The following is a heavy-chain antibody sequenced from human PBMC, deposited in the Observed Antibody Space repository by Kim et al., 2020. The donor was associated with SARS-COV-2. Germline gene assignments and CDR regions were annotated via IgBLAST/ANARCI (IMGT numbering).Heavy chain of an antibody. V-gene: IGHV3-30*04. CDR3: ASDSGYSSSWSPNYGMDV. Sequence: GGSLRLSCAASGFTFSSYAMHWVRQAPGKGLEWVAVISYDGSNKYYADSVKGRFTISRDNSKTTLYLQMNSLRAEDTAVYYCASDSGYSSSWSPNYGMDV. CDR2: ISYDGSNK. D-gene: IGHD6-13*01. CDR1: GFTFSSYA. J-gene: IGHJ6*01.